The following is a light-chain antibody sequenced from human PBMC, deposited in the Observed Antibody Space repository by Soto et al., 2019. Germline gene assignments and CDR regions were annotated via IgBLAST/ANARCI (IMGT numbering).Light chain of an antibody. CDR1: QSLSSNY. Sequence: EIVLTQSPGTLSLSPGDRATLPCRASQSLSSNYLAWYQQKRGQAPRLLIYGASNRATDIPDRFSGSGSGTEFALTITRLEPADFAVYFCQQYDTFPRTFGQGTKVEIQ. V-gene: IGKV3-20*01. CDR2: GAS. J-gene: IGKJ1*01. CDR3: QQYDTFPRT.